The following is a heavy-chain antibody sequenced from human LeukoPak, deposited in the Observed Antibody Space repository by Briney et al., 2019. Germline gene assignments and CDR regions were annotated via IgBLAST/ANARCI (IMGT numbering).Heavy chain of an antibody. D-gene: IGHD3-22*01. CDR2: IRYDGSNK. CDR3: AKDNSPKYYYDSSGYSYFDY. Sequence: GGSLRLSCAASGFTFSSYGMHWVRQAPGKGLEWVAFIRYDGSNKYYADSVKGRFTISRDNSKNTLYLQMNSLRAEDTAVYYCAKDNSPKYYYDSSGYSYFDYCGQGTLVTVSS. V-gene: IGHV3-30*02. J-gene: IGHJ4*01. CDR1: GFTFSSYG.